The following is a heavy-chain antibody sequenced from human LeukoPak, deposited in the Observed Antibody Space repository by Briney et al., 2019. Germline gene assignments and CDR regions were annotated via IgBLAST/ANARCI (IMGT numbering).Heavy chain of an antibody. CDR1: GDSFTNYW. J-gene: IGHJ6*02. CDR2: IYPGDSDT. V-gene: IGHV5-51*01. CDR3: ARHWEVKDGYNPSYYYGMDV. D-gene: IGHD5-24*01. Sequence: GESLKISCKGSGDSFTNYWIGWVRQMPGKGLEWMGIIYPGDSDTRYSPSFQGQVTISADKSISTAYLQWSSLKASDTAMYFCARHWEVKDGYNPSYYYGMDVWGQGTTVTVSS.